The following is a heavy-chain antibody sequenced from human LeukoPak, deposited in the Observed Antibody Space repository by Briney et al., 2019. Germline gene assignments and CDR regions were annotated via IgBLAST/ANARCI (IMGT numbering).Heavy chain of an antibody. CDR3: AKDPGLLWFGELLHDAFDI. J-gene: IGHJ3*02. Sequence: GGSLRLSCAASGFTFSSYAMSWVRQAPGKGLEWVSAISGSGGSTYYADSVKGRFTISRDNSKNTLYLQMNSLRAEDTAVYYCAKDPGLLWFGELLHDAFDIWGQGTMVTVSS. V-gene: IGHV3-23*01. D-gene: IGHD3-10*01. CDR1: GFTFSSYA. CDR2: ISGSGGST.